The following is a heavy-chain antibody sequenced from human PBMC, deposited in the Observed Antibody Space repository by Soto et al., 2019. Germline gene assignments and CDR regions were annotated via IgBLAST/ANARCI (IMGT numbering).Heavy chain of an antibody. CDR3: TRDWAWWLGVLELQH. CDR2: IRSKAYGGTT. J-gene: IGHJ1*01. Sequence: PGGSLRLSCTASGFTFGDYAMSWVRQAPGKGLEWVGFIRSKAYGGTTEYAASAKGRFTISRDDSKSIAYLQMNSLKAEDTAVYYCTRDWAWWLGVLELQHSGQGTLVTVSS. CDR1: GFTFGDYA. D-gene: IGHD3-10*01. V-gene: IGHV3-49*04.